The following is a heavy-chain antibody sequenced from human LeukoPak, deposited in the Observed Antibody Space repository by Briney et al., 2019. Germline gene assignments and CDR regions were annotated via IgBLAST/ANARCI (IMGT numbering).Heavy chain of an antibody. J-gene: IGHJ3*02. D-gene: IGHD5-18*01. Sequence: ASVKVSCKASGGTFSSYAISWVRQAPGQGLEGMGRIIPILGIANYAQKFQGRVTITADKSTSTAYMELSSLRSEDTAVYYCASLVDTAMVIAFDIWGQGTMVTVSS. CDR3: ASLVDTAMVIAFDI. V-gene: IGHV1-69*04. CDR1: GGTFSSYA. CDR2: IIPILGIA.